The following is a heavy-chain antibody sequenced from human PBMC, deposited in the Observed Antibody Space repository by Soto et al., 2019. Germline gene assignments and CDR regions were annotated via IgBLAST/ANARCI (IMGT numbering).Heavy chain of an antibody. CDR2: IYPGDSDT. CDR3: ARQSGSSTSCYTGNWFDP. V-gene: IGHV5-51*01. D-gene: IGHD2-2*02. J-gene: IGHJ5*02. CDR1: GYSFTSYW. Sequence: GESLKISCKGSGYSFTSYWLGWVRQMPGKGLEWMGIIYPGDSDTRYSPSFQGQVTISADKSSSTAYLQWSSLKASDTAMYYCARQSGSSTSCYTGNWFDPWGQGTLVTVSS.